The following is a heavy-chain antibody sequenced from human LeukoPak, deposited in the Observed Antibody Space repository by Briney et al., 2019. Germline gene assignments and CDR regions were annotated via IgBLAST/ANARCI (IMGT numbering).Heavy chain of an antibody. D-gene: IGHD3-3*01. J-gene: IGHJ3*02. CDR2: ISWNSGSV. CDR3: AKGDFWSGYYTGAFDI. Sequence: PGGSLRLSCAASGFTFDDYAMHWVRQAPGKGLEWVSGISWNSGSVGYADSVKGRFTISRDNAKNSLYLQMNSLRAEDMALYYCAKGDFWSGYYTGAFDIWGQGTMVTVSS. V-gene: IGHV3-9*03. CDR1: GFTFDDYA.